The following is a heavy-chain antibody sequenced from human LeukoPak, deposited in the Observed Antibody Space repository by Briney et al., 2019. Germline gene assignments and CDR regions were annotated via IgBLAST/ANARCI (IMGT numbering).Heavy chain of an antibody. Sequence: GGSLRLSCAASGFTFSSYGMHWVRQAPGKGLEWAAVIWYDGSNKYYADSVKGRFTISRDNSKNTLYLQMNSLRAEDTAVYYCARDLLAGQFDYWGQGTLVTVSS. D-gene: IGHD3-9*01. CDR1: GFTFSSYG. CDR2: IWYDGSNK. V-gene: IGHV3-33*01. J-gene: IGHJ4*02. CDR3: ARDLLAGQFDY.